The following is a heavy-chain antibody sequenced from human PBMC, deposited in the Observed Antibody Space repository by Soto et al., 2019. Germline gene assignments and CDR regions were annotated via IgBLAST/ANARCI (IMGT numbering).Heavy chain of an antibody. CDR3: ARDESISCYGYSYYYMDV. CDR2: ISSSSSTI. V-gene: IGHV3-48*01. J-gene: IGHJ6*03. D-gene: IGHD6-13*01. Sequence: GSLRLSCAASGFTFSSYSMNWVRQAPGKGLEWVSYISSSSSTIYYADSVKGRFTISRDNAKNSLYLQMNSLRAEDTAVYYCARDESISCYGYSYYYMDVWGKGTTVTVSS. CDR1: GFTFSSYS.